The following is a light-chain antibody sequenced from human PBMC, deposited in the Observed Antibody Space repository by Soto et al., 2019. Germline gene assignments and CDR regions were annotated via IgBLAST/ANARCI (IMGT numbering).Light chain of an antibody. CDR2: LAS. V-gene: IGKV3D-20*02. CDR1: QSVLSSY. J-gene: IGKJ4*01. Sequence: EIVLTQSPGTLSLSPGERATLSCRASQSVLSSYLAWYQQKPGQAPRLLIYLASSRAAGIPARFSGSGSGTDFTLTISSLEPEDFAVYYCQQRKYWPPLTFGGGTKVEIK. CDR3: QQRKYWPPLT.